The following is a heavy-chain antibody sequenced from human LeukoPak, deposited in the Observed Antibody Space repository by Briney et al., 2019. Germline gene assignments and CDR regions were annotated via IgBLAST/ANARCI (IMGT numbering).Heavy chain of an antibody. V-gene: IGHV3-48*04. CDR1: GFTFSSYS. J-gene: IGHJ6*03. CDR2: ISSSSSTT. D-gene: IGHD6-13*01. Sequence: GGSLRLSCAASGFTFSSYSMNWVRQAPGKGLGWGSYISSSSSTTYYADSVKGRFTISRDNAKNSLYLQMNSLRAEDTAVYYCARTIQQLAGLYYYYMDVWGKGTTVTVSS. CDR3: ARTIQQLAGLYYYYMDV.